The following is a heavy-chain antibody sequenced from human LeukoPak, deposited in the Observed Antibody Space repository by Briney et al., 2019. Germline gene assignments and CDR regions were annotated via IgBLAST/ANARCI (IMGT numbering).Heavy chain of an antibody. D-gene: IGHD1-26*01. CDR1: GFTFSSYS. J-gene: IGHJ6*03. CDR2: IRSSGSNI. CDR3: ARGGPYSDYYYMDV. V-gene: IGHV3-21*01. Sequence: GGSLRLSCAASGFTFSSYSMNWVRQAPGKGLEWVSSIRSSGSNIYNADSVKGRFTISRDNAKNSLYLQMNSLRDEDTAVYYCARGGPYSDYYYMDVWGKGTTVTVSS.